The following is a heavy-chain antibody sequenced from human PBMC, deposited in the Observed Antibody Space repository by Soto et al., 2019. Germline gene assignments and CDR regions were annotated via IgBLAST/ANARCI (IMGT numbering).Heavy chain of an antibody. D-gene: IGHD3-3*01. J-gene: IGHJ4*02. CDR3: ASHYDMWSGYLSPVDY. CDR1: GYTFSDYY. Sequence: VQLVESGGDLVKRGGSLRLSCAASGYTFSDYYMSWIHQAPGKGLEWISYIDTSSTKIYYADSVKGRFTISRDNAKNSLYLEMNSLRDEDTAVYYCASHYDMWSGYLSPVDYWGQGTLVTVSS. CDR2: IDTSSTKI. V-gene: IGHV3-11*01.